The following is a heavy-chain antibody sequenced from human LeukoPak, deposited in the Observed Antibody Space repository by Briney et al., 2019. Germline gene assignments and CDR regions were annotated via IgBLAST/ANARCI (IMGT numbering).Heavy chain of an antibody. J-gene: IGHJ4*02. CDR1: GGSISSYY. CDR3: ARGAAYYDFWSGYYGRPVDLDY. CDR2: IYYSGST. D-gene: IGHD3-3*01. V-gene: IGHV4-59*01. Sequence: PSETLSLTCTVSGGSISSYYWSWIRQPPGKGLEWLGYIYYSGSTNYNPSLKSRVTISVDTSKNQFSLKLSSVTAADTAVYYCARGAAYYDFWSGYYGRPVDLDYWGQGTLVTVSS.